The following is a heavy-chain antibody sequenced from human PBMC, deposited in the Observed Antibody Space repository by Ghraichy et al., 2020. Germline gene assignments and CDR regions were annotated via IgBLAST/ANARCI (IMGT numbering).Heavy chain of an antibody. CDR2: IKKDGSQQ. Sequence: ETLSLTCAASGFSFSDYWMVWLRQPPGKGLEWVANIKKDGSQQFYGDSVRGRFTISKDNVKNSLYLQMNNLRVDDTAVYYCARGNRGTGDYWGQGTLVTVSS. D-gene: IGHD1-14*01. V-gene: IGHV3-7*04. CDR1: GFSFSDYW. CDR3: ARGNRGTGDY. J-gene: IGHJ4*02.